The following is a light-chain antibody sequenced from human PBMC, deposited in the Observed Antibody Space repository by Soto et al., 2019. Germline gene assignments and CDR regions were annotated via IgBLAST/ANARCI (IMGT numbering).Light chain of an antibody. CDR2: KAS. J-gene: IGKJ1*01. V-gene: IGKV1-5*03. CDR1: QSINTW. Sequence: DIQMTQSPSTLSASVGDRVTITCRASQSINTWLAWYRQKPGKAPNLLIYKASSLESGVPSRFSGSGSGTEFTLTISSLQPDDFATYYCQQYNTSPWTFGQGTKV. CDR3: QQYNTSPWT.